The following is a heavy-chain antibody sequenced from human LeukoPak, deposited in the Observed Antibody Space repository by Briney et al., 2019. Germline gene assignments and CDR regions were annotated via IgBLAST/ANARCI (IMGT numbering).Heavy chain of an antibody. V-gene: IGHV3-30-3*01. D-gene: IGHD3-10*01. Sequence: PGRSLRLSCAASAFTFSSYSMHWVRQAPGKGLEWVTVISYDGTNKYYADSVKGRFTISRDNSKSMVYLQMNSLRAEDTAVYYCARDSMVRGATGPFFDYWGQGTLVTVSS. J-gene: IGHJ4*02. CDR3: ARDSMVRGATGPFFDY. CDR1: AFTFSSYS. CDR2: ISYDGTNK.